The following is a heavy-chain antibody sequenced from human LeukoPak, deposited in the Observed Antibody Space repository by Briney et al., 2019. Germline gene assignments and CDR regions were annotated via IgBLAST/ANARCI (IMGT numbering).Heavy chain of an antibody. J-gene: IGHJ4*02. CDR2: IYYTGST. CDR1: GGSISSYY. CDR3: ARHLGKWGWDY. D-gene: IGHD7-27*01. V-gene: IGHV4-59*08. Sequence: SETLSLTCTVSGGSISSYYWGWIRQPPGKGLEWIGNIYYTGSTKYNPSLRSRVTISVDPPKNQFSLWLSSVTAADTAVYYCARHLGKWGWDYWGQGTLVTVSS.